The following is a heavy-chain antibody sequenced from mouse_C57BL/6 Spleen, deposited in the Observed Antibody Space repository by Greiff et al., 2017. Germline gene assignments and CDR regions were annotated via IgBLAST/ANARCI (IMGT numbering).Heavy chain of an antibody. CDR1: GYTFTSYW. CDR2: IDPSDSYT. CDR3: ARKFQRAMDY. V-gene: IGHV1-69*01. J-gene: IGHJ4*01. Sequence: QVQLKQPGAELVMPGASVKLSCKASGYTFTSYWMHWVKQGPGQGLEWIGEIDPSDSYTNYNQKFKGKSTMTVDKSSSTAYMQLSSLTSEDSAVYYCARKFQRAMDYWGQGTSVTVSS.